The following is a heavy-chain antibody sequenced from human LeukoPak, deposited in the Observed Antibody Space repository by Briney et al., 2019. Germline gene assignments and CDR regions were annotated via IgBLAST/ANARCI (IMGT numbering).Heavy chain of an antibody. J-gene: IGHJ4*02. CDR1: GFAFDDYA. CDR2: ISGDGGST. V-gene: IGHV3-43*02. Sequence: GGSLRLSCAASGFAFDDYAMHWVRQAPGTGLGWVSLISGDGGSTYYADSVKGRFTISRDNSKNSLYLQMNSLRTEDTALYYCAKDIRGDGYNSRFGYWGQGTLVTVSP. CDR3: AKDIRGDGYNSRFGY. D-gene: IGHD5-24*01.